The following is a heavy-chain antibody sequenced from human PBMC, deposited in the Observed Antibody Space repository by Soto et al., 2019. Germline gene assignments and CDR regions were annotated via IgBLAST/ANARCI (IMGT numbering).Heavy chain of an antibody. Sequence: SETLSLTCTVSGGSISSSSYYWGWIRQPPGKGLEWIGSIYYSGSTYYNPSLKSRVTISVDTSKNQFSLKLSSVTAADTAVYYCARHVAGYSSGLDYWGQGTLVTVSS. J-gene: IGHJ4*02. CDR1: GGSISSSSYY. V-gene: IGHV4-39*01. CDR2: IYYSGST. D-gene: IGHD6-19*01. CDR3: ARHVAGYSSGLDY.